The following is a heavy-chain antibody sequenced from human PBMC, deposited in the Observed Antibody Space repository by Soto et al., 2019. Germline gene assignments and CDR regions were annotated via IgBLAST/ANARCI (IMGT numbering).Heavy chain of an antibody. D-gene: IGHD5-12*01. J-gene: IGHJ4*02. Sequence: ASVKVSCKASGYTFTSYGISWVRQAPGQGLEWMGWISAYNGNTNYAQKLQGRVTMTTDTSTSTAYMELRSLRSDDTAVYYCARSAGRLRGYSGYDLGGHFDYWGQGTLVTVSS. CDR1: GYTFTSYG. V-gene: IGHV1-18*01. CDR3: ARSAGRLRGYSGYDLGGHFDY. CDR2: ISAYNGNT.